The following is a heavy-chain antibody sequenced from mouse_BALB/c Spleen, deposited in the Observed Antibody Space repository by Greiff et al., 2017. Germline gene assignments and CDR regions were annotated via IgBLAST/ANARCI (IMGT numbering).Heavy chain of an antibody. CDR1: GFTFTDYY. D-gene: IGHD2-1*01. CDR2: IRNKANGYTT. CDR3: ARPYGNYYYAMDY. J-gene: IGHJ4*01. Sequence: EVQGVESGGGLVQPGGSLRLSCATSGFTFTDYYMSWVRQPPGKALEWLGFIRNKANGYTTEYSASVKGRFTISRDNSQSILYLQMNTLRAEDSATYYCARPYGNYYYAMDYWGQGTSVTVSS. V-gene: IGHV7-3*02.